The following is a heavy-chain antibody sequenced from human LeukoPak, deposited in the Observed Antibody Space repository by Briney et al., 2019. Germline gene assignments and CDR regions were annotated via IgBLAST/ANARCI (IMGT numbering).Heavy chain of an antibody. CDR2: IYSSGIT. CDR3: ARRIASAYALDS. Sequence: PSETLSLTCTVSGGSISSYYWSWIRQPPGKGLEWIGYIYSSGITNYNPSLKGRVTMSVDTSKNQFSLNLSSVTAADTAVYYCARRIASAYALDSWGQGTLVTVSS. V-gene: IGHV4-4*09. CDR1: GGSISSYY. D-gene: IGHD3-16*01. J-gene: IGHJ4*02.